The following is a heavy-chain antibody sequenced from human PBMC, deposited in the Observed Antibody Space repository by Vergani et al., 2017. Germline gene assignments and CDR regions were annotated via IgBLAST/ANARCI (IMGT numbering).Heavy chain of an antibody. J-gene: IGHJ4*02. CDR3: ARGDYGILTGYRY. Sequence: VPVVPSGAAVKKSGASVKVSCKTSGYTFSNYYMHWVRPAPGQGLAWMGIINPSGGHTNYAPKFQGRVTMTRDTSTSTVYMELSSLRSEDTAIYYCARGDYGILTGYRYWGQGTLVTVSA. CDR2: INPSGGHT. D-gene: IGHD3-9*01. V-gene: IGHV1-46*03. CDR1: GYTFSNYY.